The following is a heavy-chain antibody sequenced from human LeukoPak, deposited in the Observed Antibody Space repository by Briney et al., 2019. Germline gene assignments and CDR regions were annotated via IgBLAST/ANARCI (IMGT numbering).Heavy chain of an antibody. J-gene: IGHJ4*02. CDR1: GYTFTGYY. V-gene: IGHV1-18*04. CDR3: ARDQVDTAISFDY. CDR2: ISAYNGNT. D-gene: IGHD5-18*01. Sequence: PGASVKVSCKASGYTFTGYYMHWVRQAPGQGLEWMGWISAYNGNTNYAQKLQGRVTMTTDTSTSTAYMELRSLRSDDTAVYYCARDQVDTAISFDYWGQGTLVTVSS.